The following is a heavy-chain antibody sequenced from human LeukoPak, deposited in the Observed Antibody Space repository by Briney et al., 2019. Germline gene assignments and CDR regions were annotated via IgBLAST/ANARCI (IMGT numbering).Heavy chain of an antibody. CDR2: INAGNGHT. D-gene: IGHD3-16*01. V-gene: IGHV1-3*01. CDR1: GYTFSTYA. Sequence: ASVKVSCKASGYTFSTYAIHWVRQAPGQGLEWMGWINAGNGHTKYSQKFQGRVTITRDTSVSTAYMELSSLRSEDTAIYYCAILRGTFNNWGQGTLVTVSS. CDR3: AILRGTFNN. J-gene: IGHJ4*02.